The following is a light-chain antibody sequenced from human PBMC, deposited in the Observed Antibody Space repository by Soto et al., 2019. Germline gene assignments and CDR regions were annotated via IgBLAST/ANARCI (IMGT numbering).Light chain of an antibody. Sequence: EVVLTQSPGTLSLSPGERATLSCRASQSVSNNYLAWYQQKPGQAPRLLIFGSSDRATGIPDRFSGSGSGTDFTLTISRLEPEDLAMYYCQQYGSSPPYTFGLGTKLESK. J-gene: IGKJ2*01. CDR1: QSVSNNY. CDR2: GSS. CDR3: QQYGSSPPYT. V-gene: IGKV3-20*01.